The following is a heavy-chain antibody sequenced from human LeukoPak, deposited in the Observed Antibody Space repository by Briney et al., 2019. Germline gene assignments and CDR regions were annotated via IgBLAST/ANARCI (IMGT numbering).Heavy chain of an antibody. CDR3: ARARGMDDYGDFRIK. D-gene: IGHD4-17*01. V-gene: IGHV3-11*06. CDR1: GFTFSDYY. Sequence: GGSLRLSCAASGFTFSDYYMSWIRQAPGKGLEWISYISSSSTYTNYADSVKGRFTISRDNAKNSLSLQMNGLRAEDTAVYYCARARGMDDYGDFRIKWGQGTLVTVSS. CDR2: ISSSSTYT. J-gene: IGHJ4*02.